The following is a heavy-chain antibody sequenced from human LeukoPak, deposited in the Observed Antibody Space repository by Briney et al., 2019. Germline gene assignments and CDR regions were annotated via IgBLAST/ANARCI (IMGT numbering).Heavy chain of an antibody. CDR3: AKDLSPPYDYVWGSNPFDP. J-gene: IGHJ5*02. CDR1: GLTFNIFA. D-gene: IGHD3-16*02. V-gene: IGHV3-23*01. CDR2: VGAGGGST. Sequence: PGGSLRLSCAASGLTFNIFAMSWVRQAPGKGLEWVTSVGAGGGSTYYADSVKGRFTISRDNSKNTLYLQMNSLRAEDTAVYYCAKDLSPPYDYVWGSNPFDPWGQGTLVTVSS.